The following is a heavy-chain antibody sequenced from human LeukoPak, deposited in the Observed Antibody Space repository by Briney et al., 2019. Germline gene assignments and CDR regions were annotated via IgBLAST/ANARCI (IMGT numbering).Heavy chain of an antibody. CDR2: ISAYNGNT. Sequence: ASVKVSCKASGYTFTGYYIHWVRQAPGQGLEWMGWISAYNGNTNYAQKLQGRVTMTTDTSTSTAYMELRSLRSDDTAVYYCARDGGTYYDILTGYYFDYWGQGTLVTVSS. V-gene: IGHV1-18*04. J-gene: IGHJ4*02. D-gene: IGHD3-9*01. CDR1: GYTFTGYY. CDR3: ARDGGTYYDILTGYYFDY.